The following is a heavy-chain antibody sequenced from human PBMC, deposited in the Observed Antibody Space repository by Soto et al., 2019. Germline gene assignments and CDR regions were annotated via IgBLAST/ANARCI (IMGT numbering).Heavy chain of an antibody. CDR2: ISSSSSTI. CDR3: ARGHLPIKIAAYYYNGIDV. CDR1: GFTFSSYS. D-gene: IGHD3-16*01. Sequence: PGGSLRLSCAASGFTFSSYSMNWVRQAPGKGLEWVSYISSSSSTIYYADSVKGRFTISRDNAKNSLYLQMNSLRDEDTAVYYCARGHLPIKIAAYYYNGIDVWGQGTTVTVSS. V-gene: IGHV3-48*02. J-gene: IGHJ6*02.